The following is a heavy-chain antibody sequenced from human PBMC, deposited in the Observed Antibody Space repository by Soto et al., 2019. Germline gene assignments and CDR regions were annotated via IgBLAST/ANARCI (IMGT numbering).Heavy chain of an antibody. D-gene: IGHD3-10*01. J-gene: IGHJ5*02. CDR1: GYNFTRYW. V-gene: IGHV5-10-1*01. Sequence: PGESLKISCKGSGYNFTRYWISCVRQMPGKGLEWMGRIDPSDSYTNYGPSFQGHVTMSVDKSTSTAYLQWSSLKASDTAMYYCARMDGLVRGITKNWFDPWGQGTLVTVSS. CDR3: ARMDGLVRGITKNWFDP. CDR2: IDPSDSYT.